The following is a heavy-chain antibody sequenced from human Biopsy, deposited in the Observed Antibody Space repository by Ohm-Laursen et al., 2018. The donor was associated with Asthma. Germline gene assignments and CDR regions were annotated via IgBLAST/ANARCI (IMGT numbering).Heavy chain of an antibody. CDR2: IKTVFGTT. D-gene: IGHD6-19*01. CDR1: GGTFSNFD. V-gene: IGHV1-69*13. CDR3: ARCQVGYSSGWSLLLKKIYYSGMDV. J-gene: IGHJ6*02. Sequence: ASVKVSCKAPGGTFSNFDISWVRQAPGQGLEWLGGIKTVFGTTNYAQKFQGRVTITADESTSTAYMEVTSLRSEDTAIYYCARCQVGYSSGWSLLLKKIYYSGMDVWGQGTAVTVSS.